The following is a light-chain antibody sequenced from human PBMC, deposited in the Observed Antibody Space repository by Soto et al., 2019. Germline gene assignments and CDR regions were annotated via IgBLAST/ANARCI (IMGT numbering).Light chain of an antibody. Sequence: DIVMTQSPDSLAVSLGERATINCKSSQSVLYSSNNKNYLAWYQQKPGQPPKLLIYWASTRESGVPDRFSGSGSGTDFTLIISSLQAEDVAVYYCQQYYSAPWTFGQGTKVETK. V-gene: IGKV4-1*01. CDR1: QSVLYSSNNKNY. CDR3: QQYYSAPWT. CDR2: WAS. J-gene: IGKJ1*01.